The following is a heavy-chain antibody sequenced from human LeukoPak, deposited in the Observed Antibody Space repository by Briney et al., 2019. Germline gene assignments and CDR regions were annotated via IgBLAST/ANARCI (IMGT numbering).Heavy chain of an antibody. V-gene: IGHV1-69*13. Sequence: PRASVKVSCKASGGTFSSYAISWVRQAPGQGLEWMGGIIPLFGTANYAQKFQGRVTITADESTSTAYMELSSLRSEDTAVYYCARGKYASSGWYEQPLFDYWGQGTLVTVSS. J-gene: IGHJ4*02. CDR1: GGTFSSYA. CDR3: ARGKYASSGWYEQPLFDY. CDR2: IIPLFGTA. D-gene: IGHD6-19*01.